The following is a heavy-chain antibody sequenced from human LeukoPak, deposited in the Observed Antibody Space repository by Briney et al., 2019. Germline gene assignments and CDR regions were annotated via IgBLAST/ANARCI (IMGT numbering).Heavy chain of an antibody. CDR2: FDPEDGET. CDR3: ARGASILWWWRLDY. Sequence: ASVKVSCKVSGYTLTELSMHWVRQAPGKGLEWMGGFDPEDGETIYAQKFQGRVTMTEDTSTDTAYMELSSLRSEDTAVYYCARGASILWWWRLDYWGQGTLVTVSS. D-gene: IGHD2-21*01. J-gene: IGHJ4*02. CDR1: GYTLTELS. V-gene: IGHV1-24*01.